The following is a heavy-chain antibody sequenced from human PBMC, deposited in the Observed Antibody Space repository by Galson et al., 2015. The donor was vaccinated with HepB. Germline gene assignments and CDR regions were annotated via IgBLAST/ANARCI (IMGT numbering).Heavy chain of an antibody. CDR2: INHSGST. CDR1: GGSFSGYY. CDR3: AREPYYYGSGSLNGLFDY. D-gene: IGHD3-10*01. V-gene: IGHV4-34*01. Sequence: SETLSLTCAVYGGSFSGYYWSWIRQPPGKGLEWIGEINHSGSTNYNPSLKSRVTISVDTSKNQFSLKLSSVTAADTAVYYCAREPYYYGSGSLNGLFDYWGQGTLVTVSS. J-gene: IGHJ4*02.